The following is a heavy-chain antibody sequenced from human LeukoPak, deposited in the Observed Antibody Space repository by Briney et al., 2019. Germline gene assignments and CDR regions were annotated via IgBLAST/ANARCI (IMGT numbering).Heavy chain of an antibody. CDR2: ISYDGSNK. CDR1: GFTFSSYA. V-gene: IGHV3-30-3*01. J-gene: IGHJ4*02. Sequence: GGSLRLSCAASGFTFSSYAMHWVRQAPGKGLEWVAVISYDGSNKYYADSVKGRFTTSRDNSKNTLYLQMNSLRAEDTAVYYCLTTTSHWGQGTLVTVSS. D-gene: IGHD1-1*01. CDR3: LTTTSH.